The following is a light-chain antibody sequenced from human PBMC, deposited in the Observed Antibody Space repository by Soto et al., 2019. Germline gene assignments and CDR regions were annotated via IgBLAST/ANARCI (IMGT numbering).Light chain of an antibody. V-gene: IGLV1-40*01. CDR1: SSNIGAHYY. Sequence: QSVLTQPPSVSGAPGQRVTISCTVSSSNIGAHYYIHWYQQLPGTAPKLLIYGNSNRPSGVPDRFSGSKSGTSASLAITGLQAEDEADYYCQSYDSSLSGSVFGGGTKLTAL. J-gene: IGLJ3*02. CDR3: QSYDSSLSGSV. CDR2: GNS.